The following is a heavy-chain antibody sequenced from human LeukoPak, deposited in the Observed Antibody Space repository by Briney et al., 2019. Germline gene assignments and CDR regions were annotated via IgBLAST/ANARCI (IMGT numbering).Heavy chain of an antibody. CDR3: ARDSPGAFTVTMSHFDY. CDR1: GFTVSSNY. CDR2: IYSGGST. V-gene: IGHV3-53*01. Sequence: GGSLRLSCAASGFTVSSNYMSWVRQAPGKGLEWVSVIYSGGSTYYADSVKGRFTISRHNSKNTLYLQMNSLRVEDTAVYYCARDSPGAFTVTMSHFDYWGQGSLVTVSS. D-gene: IGHD4-17*01. J-gene: IGHJ4*02.